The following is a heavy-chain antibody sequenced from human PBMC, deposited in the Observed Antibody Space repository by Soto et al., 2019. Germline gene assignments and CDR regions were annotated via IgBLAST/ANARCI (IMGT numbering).Heavy chain of an antibody. CDR1: VFTFSIYS. V-gene: IGHV3-21*01. CDR2: ISTSSYI. Sequence: WGSLLVAWASSVFTFSIYSMNWVRQAPGRGLELVSPISTSSYIYYADSVKGRFTISRDNAKNSLYLQMNSLRAEDTAVYYCARGLMVYAISGPPYYFDYWGQGTLVTVSS. J-gene: IGHJ4*02. CDR3: ARGLMVYAISGPPYYFDY. D-gene: IGHD2-8*01.